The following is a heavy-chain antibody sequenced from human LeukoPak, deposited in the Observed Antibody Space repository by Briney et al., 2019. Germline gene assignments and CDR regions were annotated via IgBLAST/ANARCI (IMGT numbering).Heavy chain of an antibody. CDR1: VFTFSSAW. CDR3: TTDLRWELAPSDY. J-gene: IGHJ4*02. V-gene: IGHV3-15*01. D-gene: IGHD1-26*01. Sequence: GGSLRLSCAASVFTFSSAWMSWVRQAPGKGLEWVVRIKSKTDGETTDYAAPVKGRFTISRDDSENTLYLQMNSLRSEDTAVYYYTTDLRWELAPSDYWGQGTLVTVSS. CDR2: IKSKTDGETT.